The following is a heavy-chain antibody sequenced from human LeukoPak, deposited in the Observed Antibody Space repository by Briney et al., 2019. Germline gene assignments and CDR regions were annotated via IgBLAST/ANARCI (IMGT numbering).Heavy chain of an antibody. J-gene: IGHJ5*02. D-gene: IGHD3-16*01. V-gene: IGHV3-30-3*01. CDR3: AKDLVEGDWFDP. CDR2: ISYEGSNK. Sequence: GGSLRLSCAASGFTFSTFAMHWVRQAPGKGLEWVAVISYEGSNKFYADSVKGRFTISRDNLKNTLFLHMDSLRVEDTAVFYCAKDLVEGDWFDPWGQGTLVTVSS. CDR1: GFTFSTFA.